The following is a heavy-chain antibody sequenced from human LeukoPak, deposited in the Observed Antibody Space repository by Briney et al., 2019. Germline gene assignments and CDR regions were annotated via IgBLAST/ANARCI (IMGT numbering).Heavy chain of an antibody. CDR2: IYNSGST. Sequence: SETLSLTCSVSGGPISNYYWSWIRQPPGKGLEWIGYIYNSGSTNYSPSLKSRVTISIDTSKNQFSLRLRSVTAADTAVYYCARHGGGYSFDYWGQGTLVTVSS. CDR1: GGPISNYY. V-gene: IGHV4-59*08. D-gene: IGHD5-24*01. CDR3: ARHGGGYSFDY. J-gene: IGHJ4*02.